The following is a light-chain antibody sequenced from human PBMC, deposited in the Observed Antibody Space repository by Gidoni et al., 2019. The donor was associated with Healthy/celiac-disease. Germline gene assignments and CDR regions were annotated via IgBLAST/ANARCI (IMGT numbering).Light chain of an antibody. J-gene: IGKJ4*01. Sequence: EIVLTLSPGTLSLFPGERATLSCRASQSVSSSYLAWYQQKPGQAPRLLIYGASSRATGIPDRFSGSGSGTDFTLTISRLEPEDFAVYYCQQYGSSPLTFGGGTKVEIK. CDR3: QQYGSSPLT. CDR2: GAS. V-gene: IGKV3-20*01. CDR1: QSVSSSY.